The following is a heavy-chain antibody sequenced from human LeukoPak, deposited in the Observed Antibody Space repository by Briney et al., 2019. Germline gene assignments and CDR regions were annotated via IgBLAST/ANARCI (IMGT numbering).Heavy chain of an antibody. V-gene: IGHV4-34*01. D-gene: IGHD6-19*01. CDR2: INHSGST. CDR1: GGSLSGYY. CDR3: ARQWLVSPLFDY. J-gene: IGHJ4*02. Sequence: SETLSLTCAFYGGSLSGYYWSWIRQPPGKGLEWIGEINHSGSTNYNPSLKSRVTISVDTSKNQLSLKLSSMTAADTAVYYCARQWLVSPLFDYWGQGTLVTVSS.